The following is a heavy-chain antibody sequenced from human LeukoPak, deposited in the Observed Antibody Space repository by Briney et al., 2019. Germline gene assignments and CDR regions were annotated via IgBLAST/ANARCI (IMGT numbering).Heavy chain of an antibody. CDR1: GYTFTSYG. V-gene: IGHV1-18*04. J-gene: IGHJ5*02. CDR2: ISAYNGNT. D-gene: IGHD3-9*01. CDR3: ARDRGYDILTGYYYGHWFDP. Sequence: ASVKVSCKASGYTFTSYGISWVRQAPGQGLEWMGWISAYNGNTNYAQKLQGRVTMTTDTSTSTANMELRSLRSDDTAVYYCARDRGYDILTGYYYGHWFDPWGQGTLVTVSS.